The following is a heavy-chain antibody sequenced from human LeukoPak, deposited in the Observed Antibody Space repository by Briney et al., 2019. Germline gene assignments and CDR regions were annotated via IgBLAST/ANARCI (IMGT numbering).Heavy chain of an antibody. Sequence: PGGSLRLSCAASGFTVSSNYMSWVRQAPGKGLEWVSVIYSGGSTYYADSVKGRFTISRDNAKNSLYLQMNSLRAEDTAVYYCARDMSAANGPDQVWGQGTLVTVSS. CDR2: IYSGGST. D-gene: IGHD6-13*01. CDR1: GFTVSSNY. CDR3: ARDMSAANGPDQV. V-gene: IGHV3-53*01. J-gene: IGHJ4*02.